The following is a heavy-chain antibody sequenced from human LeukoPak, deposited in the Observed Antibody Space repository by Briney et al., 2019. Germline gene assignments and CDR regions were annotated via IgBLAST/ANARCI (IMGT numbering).Heavy chain of an antibody. CDR1: GFTFSSYS. D-gene: IGHD6-13*01. CDR2: ISSSSSYI. Sequence: GGSLRLSCAASGFTFSSYSMNWVRQAPGKGLEWVSSISSSSSYIYYADSVKGRFTISRDNSKNTLYLQMSSLRAEDTALYYCAKGSQQLAPLNSPGFDYWGQGTLVTVSS. CDR3: AKGSQQLAPLNSPGFDY. V-gene: IGHV3-21*04. J-gene: IGHJ4*02.